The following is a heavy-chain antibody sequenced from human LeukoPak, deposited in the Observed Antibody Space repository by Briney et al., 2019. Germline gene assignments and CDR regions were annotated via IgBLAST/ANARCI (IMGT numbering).Heavy chain of an antibody. D-gene: IGHD2-2*01. V-gene: IGHV3-11*01. J-gene: IGHJ6*02. CDR1: GFTFSDYY. CDR2: ISSSGSTI. Sequence: GGSLRLSCAASGFTFSDYYMSWIRQAPGKGLEWVSYISSSGSTIYYADSVKGRFTISRDNAKNSLYLQTNSLGAEDTAVYYCAREICSSTSCYYYYYYYGMDVWGQGTTVTVSS. CDR3: AREICSSTSCYYYYYYYGMDV.